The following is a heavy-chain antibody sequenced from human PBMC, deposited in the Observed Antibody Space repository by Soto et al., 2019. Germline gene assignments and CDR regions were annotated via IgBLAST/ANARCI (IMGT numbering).Heavy chain of an antibody. CDR2: IGAADDP. J-gene: IGHJ6*02. CDR1: GFTFSAYD. Sequence: GGSLRLSCAASGFTFSAYDMHSVRQITGQGLEWVSAIGAADDPYCLGSAKGRFTISRENAKNSLYLQMNSLRAEDTAVYYCARAYSGRLPRRADYYFAMDVWGQGTTVTVSS. CDR3: ARAYSGRLPRRADYYFAMDV. V-gene: IGHV3-13*05. D-gene: IGHD2-15*01.